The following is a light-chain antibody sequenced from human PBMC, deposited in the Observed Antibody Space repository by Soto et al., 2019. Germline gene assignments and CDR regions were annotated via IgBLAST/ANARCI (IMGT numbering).Light chain of an antibody. V-gene: IGLV2-14*03. CDR2: DVT. CDR3: SSYTTSSTL. Sequence: QSALTQPASVSGSPGQSITISCTGTSSDIGANNYVSWYQQHPGKAPKLMIYDVTNRPSGVSNRFSGSKSGNMASLTVSGLQAEDEADYYCSSYTTSSTLFGGGTKLTVL. CDR1: SSDIGANNY. J-gene: IGLJ2*01.